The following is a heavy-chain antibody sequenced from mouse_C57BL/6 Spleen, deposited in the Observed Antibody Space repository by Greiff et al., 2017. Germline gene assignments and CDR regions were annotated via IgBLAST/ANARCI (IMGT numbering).Heavy chain of an antibody. J-gene: IGHJ4*01. Sequence: VQLKESGPGLVQPSQSLSITCTVSGFSLTRYGVHWVRQSPGKGLEWLGVIWSGGSTDYNAAFISRLSISKDNSKSQVFFKMNSLQADDTAIYYCASLYYDYDGAMDYWGQGTSVTVSS. D-gene: IGHD2-4*01. CDR3: ASLYYDYDGAMDY. CDR2: IWSGGST. V-gene: IGHV2-2*01. CDR1: GFSLTRYG.